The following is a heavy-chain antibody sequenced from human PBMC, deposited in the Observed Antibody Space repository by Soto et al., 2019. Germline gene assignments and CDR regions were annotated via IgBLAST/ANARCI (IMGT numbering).Heavy chain of an antibody. D-gene: IGHD3-10*01. CDR2: IYYSGST. CDR3: ARVNYYGQGSPFYFEY. J-gene: IGHJ4*02. Sequence: SETLSLTCTVSGDSINNYYWSWIRQPPGKGLEWIGYIYYSGSTNYNPSLKSRVTISADTSNNQSSVKLSSVTAADTAVSYCARVNYYGQGSPFYFEYWGQGALVTVSS. V-gene: IGHV4-59*01. CDR1: GDSINNYY.